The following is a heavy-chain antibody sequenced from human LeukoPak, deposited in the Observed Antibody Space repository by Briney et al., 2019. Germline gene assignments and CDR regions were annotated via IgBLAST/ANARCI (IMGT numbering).Heavy chain of an antibody. CDR3: ARCIPSHYVWGSYRRPFGY. V-gene: IGHV4-34*01. Sequence: SETLSLTCAVCGRPFSGYYWSWIRHPPGKGLEWIGEINHSGSTNYNPYLTSRVAISVDTSKNQCYLKLSSVTAADTAVYYCARCIPSHYVWGSYRRPFGYWGQGTLVTVSS. CDR1: GRPFSGYY. D-gene: IGHD3-16*02. J-gene: IGHJ4*02. CDR2: INHSGST.